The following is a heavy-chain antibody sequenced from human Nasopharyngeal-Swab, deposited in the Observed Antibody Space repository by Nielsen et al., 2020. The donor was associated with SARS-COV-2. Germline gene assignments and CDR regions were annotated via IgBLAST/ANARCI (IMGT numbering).Heavy chain of an antibody. Sequence: GESLKIPCAASGFTVSSNYMHWVRQAPGEGLEWVSAFYSGGTTYYADSVKGRVTISRDNSNNTVYLQMNSLRAEDTAVYYCARDQGYMDVWGKGTTVTVSS. J-gene: IGHJ6*03. CDR3: ARDQGYMDV. V-gene: IGHV3-66*01. CDR2: FYSGGTT. CDR1: GFTVSSNY.